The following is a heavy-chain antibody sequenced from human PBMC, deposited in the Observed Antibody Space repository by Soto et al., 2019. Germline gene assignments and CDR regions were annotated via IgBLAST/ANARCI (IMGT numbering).Heavy chain of an antibody. V-gene: IGHV3-23*01. CDR1: GFTFKSYA. J-gene: IGHJ6*03. D-gene: IGHD2-15*01. CDR3: AKSVVVVRGGYYMDV. CDR2: VSGTSGNT. Sequence: EEQLLESGGGSVQSGGSLRLSCEASGFTFKSYAMIWVRQAPGKGLEWVSAVSGTSGNTYYADSVRGRFTISRDNSKDTVYLQMNNLGAEDTAIYYCAKSVVVVRGGYYMDVWGKGTTVTVSS.